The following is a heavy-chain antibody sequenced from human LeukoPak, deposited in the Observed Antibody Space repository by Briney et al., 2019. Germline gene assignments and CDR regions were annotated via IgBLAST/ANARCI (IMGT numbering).Heavy chain of an antibody. CDR3: ARVLYSSGWYADY. D-gene: IGHD6-19*01. J-gene: IGHJ4*02. Sequence: MAGGSLRLSCAASGFTFSDYYMSWIRQAPGKGLEWVSYISSSGSTIYYADPVKGRFTISRDNAKNSLYLQMNSLRAEDTAVYYCARVLYSSGWYADYWGQGTLVTVSS. CDR2: ISSSGSTI. V-gene: IGHV3-11*04. CDR1: GFTFSDYY.